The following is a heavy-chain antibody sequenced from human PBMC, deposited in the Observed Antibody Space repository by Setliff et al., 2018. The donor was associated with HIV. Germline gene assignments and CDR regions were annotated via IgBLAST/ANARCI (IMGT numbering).Heavy chain of an antibody. CDR3: AKEDQRVTSVDY. CDR1: GFTFHSYG. D-gene: IGHD2-2*01. CDR2: IWYDGRNK. Sequence: HPGGSLRLSCAASGFTFHSYGMHWVRQAPGKGLEWVAVIWYDGRNKFYADSVKGRFTISRDNSKNTLFLQMNSLRSEDTAVYYCAKEDQRVTSVDYWGQGTPVTVSS. V-gene: IGHV3-30*02. J-gene: IGHJ4*02.